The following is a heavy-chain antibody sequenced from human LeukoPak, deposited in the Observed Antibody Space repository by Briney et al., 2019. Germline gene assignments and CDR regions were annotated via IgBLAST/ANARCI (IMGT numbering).Heavy chain of an antibody. D-gene: IGHD3-22*01. CDR1: GFTFSIYT. V-gene: IGHV3-30-3*01. CDR3: ARDGGFSMTGVVIYWYFDL. J-gene: IGHJ2*01. CDR2: MAYDGSHE. Sequence: PGGSLRLSCAASGFTFSIYTMHWVRQAPGKGLEWGADMAYDGSHEYYADSVKGRFTISRDNSKNMLYLQMNNLRSEDTAVYYCARDGGFSMTGVVIYWYFDLWGRGTLVSVSS.